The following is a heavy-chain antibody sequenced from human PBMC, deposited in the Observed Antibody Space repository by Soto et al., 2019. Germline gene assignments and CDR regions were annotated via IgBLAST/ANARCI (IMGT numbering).Heavy chain of an antibody. CDR2: MNPNSGNT. Sequence: ASVQVSCKASGYTFTSYDINWVRQATGQGLEWMGWMNPNSGNTGYAQKFQGRVTMTRNTSISTAYMELSSLRSEDTAVYYCARAPHYDILTGYYTDYYYYYMDVWGKGTTVTVSS. CDR3: ARAPHYDILTGYYTDYYYYYMDV. D-gene: IGHD3-9*01. CDR1: GYTFTSYD. J-gene: IGHJ6*03. V-gene: IGHV1-8*01.